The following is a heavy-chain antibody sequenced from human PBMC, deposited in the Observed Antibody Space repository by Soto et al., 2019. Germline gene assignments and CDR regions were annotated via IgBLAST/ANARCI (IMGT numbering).Heavy chain of an antibody. V-gene: IGHV3-23*01. J-gene: IGHJ4*02. CDR2: ISGSGGST. CDR3: ANTHTGYSSSWYDSDFDY. Sequence: PGGSLRLSCAASGFTFSSYAMSWVRQAPGKGLEWVSAISGSGGSTYYADSVKGWFTISRDNSKNTLYLQMNSLRAEDTAVYYCANTHTGYSSSWYDSDFDYWGQGTLVTVSS. D-gene: IGHD6-13*01. CDR1: GFTFSSYA.